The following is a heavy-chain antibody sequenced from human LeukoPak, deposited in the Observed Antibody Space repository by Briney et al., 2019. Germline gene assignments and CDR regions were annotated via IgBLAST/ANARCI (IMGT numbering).Heavy chain of an antibody. CDR2: IIPIFGTA. CDR1: GGTFSSYA. CDR3: ARGVTNWFDP. D-gene: IGHD3-10*01. J-gene: IGHJ5*02. Sequence: ASVKVSCKASGGTFSSYAISWVRQAPGQGLEWMGGIIPIFGTANYAQKFQGRVTITTDESTSTAYMELSSLRSEDTAVYYCARGVTNWFDPWGQGTLVTVSS. V-gene: IGHV1-69*05.